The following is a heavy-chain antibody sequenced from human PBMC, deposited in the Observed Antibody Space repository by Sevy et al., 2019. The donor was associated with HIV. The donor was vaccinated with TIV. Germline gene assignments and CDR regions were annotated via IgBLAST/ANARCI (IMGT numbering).Heavy chain of an antibody. J-gene: IGHJ3*02. CDR3: ARDKEPGSNYDFWSGYYDYAFDI. D-gene: IGHD3-3*01. V-gene: IGHV3-21*01. CDR1: GFTFSSYS. CDR2: ISSSSSYI. Sequence: GGSLRLSCAASGFTFSSYSMNWVRQAPGKGLEWVSSISSSSSYIYYADSVKGRFTISRDNAKNSLYLQMNSLRVEDTAVYYWARDKEPGSNYDFWSGYYDYAFDIWGQGTMVTVSS.